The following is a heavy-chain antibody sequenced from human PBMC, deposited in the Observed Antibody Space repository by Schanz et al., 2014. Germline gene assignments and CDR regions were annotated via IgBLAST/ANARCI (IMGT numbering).Heavy chain of an antibody. Sequence: EVQLVESGGGLVKPGESLRLSCAASGFIFSAYTMNWVRQAPEKGLEWVSYISSSSGTIYYADSVKGRFTISRDNAKNLLYLQMNGLRAEDTAVYFCARDLSSLIQGDVWGKGTTVTVSS. D-gene: IGHD2-2*01. CDR2: ISSSSGTI. CDR3: ARDLSSLIQGDV. J-gene: IGHJ6*04. V-gene: IGHV3-48*01. CDR1: GFIFSAYT.